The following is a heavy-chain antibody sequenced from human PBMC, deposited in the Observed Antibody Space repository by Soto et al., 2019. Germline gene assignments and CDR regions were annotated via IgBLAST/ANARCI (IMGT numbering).Heavy chain of an antibody. CDR3: ARLYGSRGPFDY. D-gene: IGHD6-13*01. CDR2: IKHRGST. CDR1: GGSFSGYY. J-gene: IGHJ4*02. V-gene: IGHV4-34*01. Sequence: QVQLQQWGAGLLKPSETLSLTCAVYGGSFSGYYWSWIRQPPGKGLEWIGEIKHRGSTNYNPSLKSRVTISVDTSKNQFSQKLSSVTAADTAVYYCARLYGSRGPFDYWGQGTLVTVSS.